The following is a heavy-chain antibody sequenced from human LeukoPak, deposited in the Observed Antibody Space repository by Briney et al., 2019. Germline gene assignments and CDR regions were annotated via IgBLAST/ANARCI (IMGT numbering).Heavy chain of an antibody. D-gene: IGHD4-11*01. Sequence: GGSLRLSCAASGFTFTYYAMNWVRQAPGKGLEWVSAISGSDGSTYYADSVKGRFTISRDNTKNTLYLQMNSLRTEDTALYYCAIAGDHSYFDYWGQGTLVTVSS. V-gene: IGHV3-23*01. CDR3: AIAGDHSYFDY. CDR2: ISGSDGST. CDR1: GFTFTYYA. J-gene: IGHJ4*02.